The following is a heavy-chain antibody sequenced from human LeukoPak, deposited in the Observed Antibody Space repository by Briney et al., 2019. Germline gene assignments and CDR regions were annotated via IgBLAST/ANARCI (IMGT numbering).Heavy chain of an antibody. CDR1: GYTFTGYY. CDR3: ARDCEHLASGWPGCFDY. CDR2: INPNSGDT. Sequence: ASVKVSCKASGYTFTGYYLHWVRQAPGQGLAWMGWINPNSGDTNYAQKFQGRVTMTRDTSINTAYVELSRLRSDDTAVYYCARDCEHLASGWPGCFDYWGQGTLVTVSS. V-gene: IGHV1-2*02. D-gene: IGHD6-19*01. J-gene: IGHJ4*02.